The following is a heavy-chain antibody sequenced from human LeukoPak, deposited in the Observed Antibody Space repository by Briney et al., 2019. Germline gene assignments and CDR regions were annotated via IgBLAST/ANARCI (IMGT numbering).Heavy chain of an antibody. CDR1: GGSISSGGYY. D-gene: IGHD2-2*01. V-gene: IGHV4-31*03. Sequence: SETPSLTCTVSGGSISSGGYYWSWIRQHPGKGLEWIGYIYYSGSTYYNPSLKSRVTISVDTSKNQFSLKLSSVTAADTAVYYCARGQGYCSSTSCYGPFDYWGQGTLVTVSS. CDR2: IYYSGST. CDR3: ARGQGYCSSTSCYGPFDY. J-gene: IGHJ4*02.